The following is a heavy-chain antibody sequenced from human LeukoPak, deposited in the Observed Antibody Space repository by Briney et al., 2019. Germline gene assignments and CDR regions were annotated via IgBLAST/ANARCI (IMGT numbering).Heavy chain of an antibody. CDR1: GDSVSSNSAV. V-gene: IGHV6-1*01. CDR3: ARDPGDSVATTHYYYYMDV. D-gene: IGHD5-12*01. Sequence: SQTLSLTCAISGDSVSSNSAVWNWIRQSPSRGLEWLGRTYYRSKWYNDYALSVKSRITFNPDTSKNQFSLHLNSVTPEDTAVYYCARDPGDSVATTHYYYYMDVWGKGTTVTVSS. CDR2: TYYRSKWYN. J-gene: IGHJ6*03.